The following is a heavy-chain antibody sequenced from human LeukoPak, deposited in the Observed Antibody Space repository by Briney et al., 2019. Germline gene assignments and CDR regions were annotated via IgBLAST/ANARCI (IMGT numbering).Heavy chain of an antibody. Sequence: GASVKVSCKASGYTFTGYYVNWVRQAPGQGLEWMGWISPNSGGTNYAQKFQGRVTTSRDTSISTAYMELSRLRSDDTALYYCARDRVIVGPSDGFDIWGQGTMVTVSS. D-gene: IGHD3-22*01. J-gene: IGHJ3*02. CDR1: GYTFTGYY. CDR3: ARDRVIVGPSDGFDI. V-gene: IGHV1-2*02. CDR2: ISPNSGGT.